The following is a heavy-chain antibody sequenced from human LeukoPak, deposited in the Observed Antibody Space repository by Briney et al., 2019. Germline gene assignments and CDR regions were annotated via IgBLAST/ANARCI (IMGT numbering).Heavy chain of an antibody. CDR2: IYYSGST. J-gene: IGHJ3*02. Sequence: KPSETLSLTCTVSGGSISSYYWSCIRQPPGKGLEWIGYIYYSGSTNYNPSLKSRVTISVDTSKNQFSLKLSSVTAADTAVYYCARDRYYDSSGYYSDAFDIWGQGTMVTVSS. CDR1: GGSISSYY. CDR3: ARDRYYDSSGYYSDAFDI. D-gene: IGHD3-22*01. V-gene: IGHV4-59*01.